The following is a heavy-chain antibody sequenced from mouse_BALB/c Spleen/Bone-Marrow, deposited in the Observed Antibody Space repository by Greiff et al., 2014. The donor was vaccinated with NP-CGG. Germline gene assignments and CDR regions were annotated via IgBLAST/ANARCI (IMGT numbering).Heavy chain of an antibody. J-gene: IGHJ3*01. CDR1: GYTFTDYY. D-gene: IGHD2-2*01. V-gene: IGHV1-77*01. Sequence: VQLQESGAELARPGASVKLSCKASGYTFTDYYINWVKQRTGQGLEWIGEIYPGSGNTYYNGKFKGKATLTADKSSSTAYMQLSSLTSEDSAVYFCARSRGYAWFAYWGQGTLVTVSA. CDR2: IYPGSGNT. CDR3: ARSRGYAWFAY.